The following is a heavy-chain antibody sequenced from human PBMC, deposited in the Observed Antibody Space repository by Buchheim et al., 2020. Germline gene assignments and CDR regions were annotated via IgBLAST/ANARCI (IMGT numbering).Heavy chain of an antibody. CDR3: ARELQSSSFFDYYYGMDV. CDR2: ISSSSTI. V-gene: IGHV3-48*04. J-gene: IGHJ6*02. D-gene: IGHD6-6*01. CDR1: GFTFSSYS. Sequence: EVQLVESGGGLVQPGGSLRLSCAASGFTFSSYSMNWVRQAPGKGLEWVSYISSSSTIYYADSVKGRFTISRANAKNSLYLQMNSLRAEDTAVYYCARELQSSSFFDYYYGMDVWGQGTT.